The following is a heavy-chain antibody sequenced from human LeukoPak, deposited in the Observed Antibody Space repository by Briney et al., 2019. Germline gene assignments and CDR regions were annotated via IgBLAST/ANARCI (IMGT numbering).Heavy chain of an antibody. Sequence: SSETLSLNSTVSGGSISIYNWSWIRQPPGKGLEWIGYIYYSGSTNYNPSLQSRVTISVDTSKNQFSLKLSSVTAADTAVYYCARTLTPYSGYDYWGQGTLVTVSS. J-gene: IGHJ4*02. V-gene: IGHV4-59*08. D-gene: IGHD5-12*01. CDR2: IYYSGST. CDR1: GGSISIYN. CDR3: ARTLTPYSGYDY.